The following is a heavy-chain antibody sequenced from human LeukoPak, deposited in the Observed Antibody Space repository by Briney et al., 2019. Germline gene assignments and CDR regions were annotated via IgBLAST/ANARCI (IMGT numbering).Heavy chain of an antibody. D-gene: IGHD3-10*01. Sequence: ASVTVSCKASGYTFTSYYMHWVRQAPGQGLEWMGIINPSGGSTSYAQKFQGRVTMTRDTSTSTVYMELSSLRSEDTAVYYCARGGTGFGESDYYYYCMDVWGQGTTVTVSS. J-gene: IGHJ6*02. CDR1: GYTFTSYY. V-gene: IGHV1-46*01. CDR3: ARGGTGFGESDYYYYCMDV. CDR2: INPSGGST.